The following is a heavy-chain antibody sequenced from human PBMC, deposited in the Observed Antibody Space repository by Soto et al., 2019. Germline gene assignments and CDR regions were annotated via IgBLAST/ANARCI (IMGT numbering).Heavy chain of an antibody. CDR3: AHRPGFSMAFDY. CDR1: GFSLSTYGVG. J-gene: IGHJ4*02. V-gene: IGHV2-5*02. D-gene: IGHD3-10*01. Sequence: SGPTLVNPTQTPTLTCNFSGFSLSTYGVGVGWIRQPPGKALEWLALIYWDDDTRFSPSLNSRLAITKDTSKSQVVLTMTHMDPVDTATYYCAHRPGFSMAFDYWGPGSLVTVSS. CDR2: IYWDDDT.